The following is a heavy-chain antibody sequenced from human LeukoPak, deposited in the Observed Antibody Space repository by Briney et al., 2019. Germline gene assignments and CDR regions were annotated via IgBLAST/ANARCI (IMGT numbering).Heavy chain of an antibody. J-gene: IGHJ4*02. D-gene: IGHD3-22*01. CDR2: IYYSGST. Sequence: SETLSLTCTVSGGSISSGDYYWSWIRQPPGKGLEWIGYIYYSGSTYYNPSLKSRVTISVDTSKNQFSLKLSSVTAADTAVYYCASASYYDRGFVDYWAREPWSPSPQ. V-gene: IGHV4-30-4*01. CDR1: GGSISSGDYY. CDR3: ASASYYDRGFVDY.